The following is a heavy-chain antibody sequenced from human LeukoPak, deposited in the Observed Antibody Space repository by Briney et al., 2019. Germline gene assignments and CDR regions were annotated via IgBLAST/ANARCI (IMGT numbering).Heavy chain of an antibody. Sequence: PSETLSLTCTVSGGSISSYYWSWIRQPPGKGLEWIGYIYYSGSTNYNPSLKSRVTISVDTSKNQFSLKLSSVTAADTAVYYCARDPNRYSSSIAFDIWGQGTMVTVSS. J-gene: IGHJ3*02. CDR2: IYYSGST. CDR1: GGSISSYY. D-gene: IGHD6-6*01. CDR3: ARDPNRYSSSIAFDI. V-gene: IGHV4-59*01.